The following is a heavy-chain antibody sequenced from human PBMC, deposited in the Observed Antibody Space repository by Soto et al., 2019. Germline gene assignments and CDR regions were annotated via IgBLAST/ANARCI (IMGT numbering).Heavy chain of an antibody. CDR2: IRNKANSYTT. CDR1: GFTFIDHY. J-gene: IGHJ3*01. Sequence: SLRLSCAASGFTFIDHYMDWVRQAPGKGLEWIGRIRNKANSYTTDYAVSVKGRFTISRDDSKNSLHLQMNSLKTEDTALYYCTRVRDYFYSNGYSVDAFDLWGQGTMVPVSS. D-gene: IGHD3-22*01. V-gene: IGHV3-72*01. CDR3: TRVRDYFYSNGYSVDAFDL.